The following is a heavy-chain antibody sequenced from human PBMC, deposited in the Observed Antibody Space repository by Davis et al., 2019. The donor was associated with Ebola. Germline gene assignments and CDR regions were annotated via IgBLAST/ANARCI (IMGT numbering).Heavy chain of an antibody. D-gene: IGHD6-19*01. J-gene: IGHJ4*02. CDR3: ARTTRGSGWFVDY. Sequence: MPSETLSFTCAVYGGSFSGYYWSWIRQSPGKGLEWIGEIIDSGSTNYNPSLKSRVSISLDRSKNQFSLKVTSLTAADTAVYYCARTTRGSGWFVDYWGQGTLVTVSS. CDR2: IIDSGST. V-gene: IGHV4-34*12. CDR1: GGSFSGYY.